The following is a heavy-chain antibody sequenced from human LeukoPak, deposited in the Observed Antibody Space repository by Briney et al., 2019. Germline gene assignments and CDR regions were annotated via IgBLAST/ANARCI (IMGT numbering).Heavy chain of an antibody. CDR2: INPSGGST. CDR3: ARATWYGGNPSGAFDI. J-gene: IGHJ3*02. CDR1: GYTFTNYH. D-gene: IGHD4/OR15-4a*01. V-gene: IGHV1-46*01. Sequence: ASVKVSCKASGYTFTNYHLHWLRQARGQGLEWMGIINPSGGSTSYAQKFQDRVTMTRDTSTSTVYMELNSLRSEDTAVYYCARATWYGGNPSGAFDIWGQGTMVTVSS.